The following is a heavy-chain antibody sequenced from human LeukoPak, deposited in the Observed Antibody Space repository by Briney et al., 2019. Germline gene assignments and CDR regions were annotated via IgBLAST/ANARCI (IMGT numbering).Heavy chain of an antibody. CDR2: IYTSGST. V-gene: IGHV4-4*07. J-gene: IGHJ4*02. CDR3: AKEIGYYGSGSPGFDY. Sequence: PSETLSLTCTVSGGSISSYYWSWIRQPAGKGLEWIGRIYTSGSTNYNPSLKSRVTMSVDTSKNQFSLKLSSATAADTAVYYCAKEIGYYGSGSPGFDYWGQGTLVTVSS. CDR1: GGSISSYY. D-gene: IGHD3-10*01.